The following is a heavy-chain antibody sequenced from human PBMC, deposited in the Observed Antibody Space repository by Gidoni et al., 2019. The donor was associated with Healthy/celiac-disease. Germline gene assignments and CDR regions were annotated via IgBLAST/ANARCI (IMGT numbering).Heavy chain of an antibody. CDR2: IYYSGST. J-gene: IGHJ6*02. Sequence: QVQLQESGPGLVKPSQTLSLTCTVSGGSISSGGYYWSWIRQHPGKGLEWIGYIYYSGSTYHNPSLKSRVTISVDTSKNQFSLKLSSGTAADTGVYYCASCAAPYVEDSSGYYSGYYYYGMDVWGQGTTVTVSS. V-gene: IGHV4-31*03. CDR1: GGSISSGGYY. D-gene: IGHD3-22*01. CDR3: ASCAAPYVEDSSGYYSGYYYYGMDV.